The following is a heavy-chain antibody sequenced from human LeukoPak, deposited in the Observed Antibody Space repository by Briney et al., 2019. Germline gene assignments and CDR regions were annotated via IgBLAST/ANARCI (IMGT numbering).Heavy chain of an antibody. J-gene: IGHJ4*02. Sequence: SETLSLTCTVSGGSISSSSYYWGWIRQPPGKGLIWIGSIYYSGSTYYNPSLKSRVTISVDTSKNQFSLKLSSVTAADTAVYYCARARLYSSSSPFDYWGQGTLVTVSS. CDR2: IYYSGST. D-gene: IGHD6-6*01. CDR3: ARARLYSSSSPFDY. V-gene: IGHV4-39*01. CDR1: GGSISSSSYY.